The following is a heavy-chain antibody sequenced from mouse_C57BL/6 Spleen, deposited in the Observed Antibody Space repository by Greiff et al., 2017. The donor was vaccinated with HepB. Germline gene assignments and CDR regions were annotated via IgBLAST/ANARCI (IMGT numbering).Heavy chain of an antibody. Sequence: QVQLQQPGAELVKPGASVKLSCKASGYTFTSYWMHWVKQRPGQGLEWIGMIHPNSGSTNYNEKFKSKATLTVDKSSSTAYMQLSSLTSEDSAVDYCARSDDYEEGYAMDYWGQGTSVTVSS. V-gene: IGHV1-64*01. CDR3: ARSDDYEEGYAMDY. J-gene: IGHJ4*01. D-gene: IGHD2-4*01. CDR1: GYTFTSYW. CDR2: IHPNSGST.